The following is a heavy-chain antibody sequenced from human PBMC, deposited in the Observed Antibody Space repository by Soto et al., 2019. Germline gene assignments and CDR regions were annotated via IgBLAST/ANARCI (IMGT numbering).Heavy chain of an antibody. D-gene: IGHD2-2*01. Sequence: PSETLSLTGTVSGGSISSYYCSWIRQPPGKGLEWIGYIYYSGSTNYNPSLKSRVTISVDTSKNQFSLKLSSVTAADTAVYYCARDRVSHAPVVYYYGMDGWGQVHTITASS. CDR1: GGSISSYY. CDR3: ARDRVSHAPVVYYYGMDG. J-gene: IGHJ6*02. V-gene: IGHV4-59*01. CDR2: IYYSGST.